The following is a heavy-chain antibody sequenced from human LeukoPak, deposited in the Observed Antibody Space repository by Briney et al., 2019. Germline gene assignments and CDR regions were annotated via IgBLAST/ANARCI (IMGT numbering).Heavy chain of an antibody. CDR1: EYTFTGDY. D-gene: IGHD6-13*01. V-gene: IGHV1-2*06. Sequence: ASVKVSCKASEYTFTGDYVHWVRQAPGQGLEWMGRINPNSGGTNYAQKFQGRVTMTRDTSISTAYMELSRLRSDDTAVYYCARARIAAAGVTDNYWGQGTLVTVSS. CDR3: ARARIAAAGVTDNY. CDR2: INPNSGGT. J-gene: IGHJ4*02.